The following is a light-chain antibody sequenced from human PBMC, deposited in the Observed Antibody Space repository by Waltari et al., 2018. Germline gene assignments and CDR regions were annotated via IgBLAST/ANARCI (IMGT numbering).Light chain of an antibody. V-gene: IGLV1-47*01. Sequence: QSVLTQAPSASGTPGQRVTLSCSGSSSNIGSTNVQWYQQLPGTAPKLLIHKNGQRPSGLPARFSGSKFGTSASLAISGLRSEDEADYFCAAWDDTLSGHWVFGGGTKLTVL. CDR3: AAWDDTLSGHWV. J-gene: IGLJ3*02. CDR1: SSNIGSTN. CDR2: KNG.